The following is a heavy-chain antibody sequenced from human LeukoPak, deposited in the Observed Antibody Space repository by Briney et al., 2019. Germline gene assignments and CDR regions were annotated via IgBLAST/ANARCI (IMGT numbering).Heavy chain of an antibody. CDR3: AREGKDLRLGYYNSAVDV. J-gene: IGHJ6*02. Sequence: GGSLRLSCAASGFPFSGYSLHWVRQAPGKGLEWDSSISSSAAYIAYADSVKGRFTISRDNAKDSLYLQMNNLRAEDTAVYYCAREGKDLRLGYYNSAVDVWGQGTTVSVSS. CDR2: ISSSAAYI. D-gene: IGHD2-15*01. V-gene: IGHV3-21*01. CDR1: GFPFSGYS.